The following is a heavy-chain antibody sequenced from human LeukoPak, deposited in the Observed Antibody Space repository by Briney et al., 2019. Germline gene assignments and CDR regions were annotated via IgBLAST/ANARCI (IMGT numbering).Heavy chain of an antibody. V-gene: IGHV1-18*04. CDR3: ARVWDGSGNDAFDI. J-gene: IGHJ3*02. D-gene: IGHD3-10*01. CDR2: ISAYNGNT. CDR1: GYLFTSYW. Sequence: GESLKISCQGSGYLFTSYWIGWVRQAPGQGLEWMGWISAYNGNTNYAQKLQGRVTMTTDTSTSTAYMELRSLRSDDTAVYYCARVWDGSGNDAFDIWGQGTMVTVSS.